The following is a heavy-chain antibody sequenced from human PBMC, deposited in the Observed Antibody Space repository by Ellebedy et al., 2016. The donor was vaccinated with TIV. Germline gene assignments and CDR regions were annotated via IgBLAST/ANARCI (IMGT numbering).Heavy chain of an antibody. CDR3: AKDHSSSWYRMGGMDV. CDR1: GFTFDDYT. Sequence: GGSLRLSCAASGFTFDDYTMHWVRQAPGKGLEWVSLISWDGGTTYYADSVKGRFTISGDNSKNSLYLQMNSLTTEDTALYYCAKDHSSSWYRMGGMDVWGQGTTVTVSS. CDR2: ISWDGGTT. V-gene: IGHV3-43*01. D-gene: IGHD6-13*01. J-gene: IGHJ6*02.